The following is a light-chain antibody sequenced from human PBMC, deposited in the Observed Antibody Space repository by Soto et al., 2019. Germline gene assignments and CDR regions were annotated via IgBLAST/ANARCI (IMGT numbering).Light chain of an antibody. CDR3: QQRHMWPIT. CDR2: GAS. CDR1: QTISRNY. Sequence: VLKQSPATLSLSPVERATLPCRASQTISRNYLVWYQTTPGQAPRLLIYGASTRATGIPDRFSGSASETDFTLTINRLEPEDSAVYYCQQRHMWPITFGQGTRLEIK. V-gene: IGKV3D-20*02. J-gene: IGKJ5*01.